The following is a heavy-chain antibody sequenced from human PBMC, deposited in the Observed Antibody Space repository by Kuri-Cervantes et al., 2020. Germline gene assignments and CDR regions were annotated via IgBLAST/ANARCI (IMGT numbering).Heavy chain of an antibody. CDR1: GFTFSNYA. CDR2: ISYDGSKK. D-gene: IGHD5-18*01. V-gene: IGHV3-30-3*01. J-gene: IGHJ4*02. CDR3: AREDTRRTLDS. Sequence: GESLKISCVGSGFTFSNYAIHWVRQAPGKGLEWVAVISYDGSKKYFADSVQGRFTIYRDNLENTLNLQMNSLRAEDTAVYYSAREDTRRTLDSWGQGTLVTVSS.